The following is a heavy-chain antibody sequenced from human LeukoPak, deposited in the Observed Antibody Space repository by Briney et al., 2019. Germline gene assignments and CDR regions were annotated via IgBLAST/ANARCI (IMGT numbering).Heavy chain of an antibody. CDR2: FDPEDGET. CDR1: GYTLTELS. CDR3: ATGCSSTSCYSAFDI. Sequence: ASVKVSCKVSGYTLTELSMHWVRQAPGKGLEWMGGFDPEDGETIYAQKFLGRVTMTEDTSTDTAYMELSSLRSEDTAVYYCATGCSSTSCYSAFDIWGQGTMVTVSS. V-gene: IGHV1-24*01. D-gene: IGHD2-2*02. J-gene: IGHJ3*02.